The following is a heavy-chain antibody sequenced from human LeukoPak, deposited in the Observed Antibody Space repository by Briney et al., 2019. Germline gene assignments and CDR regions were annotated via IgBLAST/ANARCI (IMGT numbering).Heavy chain of an antibody. CDR1: GFTFSSYG. D-gene: IGHD3-10*01. V-gene: IGHV3-30*18. CDR3: AKALDSLSGNTIRSGSDAFDI. J-gene: IGHJ3*02. Sequence: GGSLRLSCAASGFTFSSYGMHWVRQAPGKGLEWVAVISYDGSNKYYADSVKGRFTISRDNSKNTLYLQMNGLRAEDTAVYYCAKALDSLSGNTIRSGSDAFDIWGQGTMVTVSS. CDR2: ISYDGSNK.